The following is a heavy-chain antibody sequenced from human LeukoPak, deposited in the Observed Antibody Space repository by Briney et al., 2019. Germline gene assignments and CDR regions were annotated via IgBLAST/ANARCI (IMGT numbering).Heavy chain of an antibody. Sequence: PGRSLRLSCAASGFSFSSYAMHWVRQAPGKGLEWVAVIWCGGSNQYADYVRGRWTIARDNSKNTLHLQMNPLSAEDTAAYYCVKSGPDFGDLPSEYYFDFWGQGPLVTVSS. V-gene: IGHV3-33*06. J-gene: IGHJ4*02. CDR1: GFSFSSYA. D-gene: IGHD4-17*01. CDR2: IWCGGSNQ. CDR3: VKSGPDFGDLPSEYYFDF.